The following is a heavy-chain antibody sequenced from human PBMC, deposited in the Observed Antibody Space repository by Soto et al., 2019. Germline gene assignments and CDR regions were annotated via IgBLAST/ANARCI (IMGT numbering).Heavy chain of an antibody. CDR3: GRARIVVAGTIVDY. J-gene: IGHJ4*02. V-gene: IGHV4-38-2*01. Sequence: PSETLSLTCAVSGYSLTSGYYCGWIRQPPGKGLEWIGSIYHSGDTYYNPSLKSRVTISVDTSKNHFSLKLTSVTAADTAVYYCGRARIVVAGTIVDYWGQGTLVTVSS. D-gene: IGHD6-19*01. CDR1: GYSLTSGYY. CDR2: IYHSGDT.